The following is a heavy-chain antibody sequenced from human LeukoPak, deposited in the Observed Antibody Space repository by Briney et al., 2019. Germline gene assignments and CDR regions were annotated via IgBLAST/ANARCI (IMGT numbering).Heavy chain of an antibody. J-gene: IGHJ4*02. D-gene: IGHD1-26*01. CDR3: ARCRSPRRVGAIDY. CDR2: ITPIFGTA. CDR1: GGTFSSYA. V-gene: IGHV1-69*13. Sequence: ASVKVSCKASGGTFSSYAISWVRQAPGQGLEWMGGITPIFGTANYAQKFQGRVTITADESTSTAYMELSSLRSEDTAVYYCARCRSPRRVGAIDYWGQGTLVTVSS.